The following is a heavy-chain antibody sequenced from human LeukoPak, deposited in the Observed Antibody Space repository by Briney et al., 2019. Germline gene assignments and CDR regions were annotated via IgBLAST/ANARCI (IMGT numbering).Heavy chain of an antibody. V-gene: IGHV3-53*01. CDR2: IYNGDGT. J-gene: IGHJ4*02. Sequence: GGSLRLSCAASGFTVSSNYMSWVRQAPGKGLKWVSVIYNGDGTYYADSVKGRFTISRDNVKNLLYLQMNSLRAEDTAVYYCASWISNDNYWGQGTLVTVSS. CDR1: GFTVSSNY. CDR3: ASWISNDNY. D-gene: IGHD1-1*01.